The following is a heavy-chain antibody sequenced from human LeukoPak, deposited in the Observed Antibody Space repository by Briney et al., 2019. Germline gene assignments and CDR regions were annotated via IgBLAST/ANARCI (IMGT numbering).Heavy chain of an antibody. CDR3: ARDRRMYGTTPPGAFDI. J-gene: IGHJ3*02. CDR1: GYTFTSYG. D-gene: IGHD1-14*01. V-gene: IGHV1-18*01. Sequence: GASVKVSCKASGYTFTSYGISWVRQAPGQGLEWMGWISAYNGNTNYAQKLQGRVTMTTDTSTSTAYMELRSLRSDDTAVYYCARDRRMYGTTPPGAFDIWGQGTMVTVSS. CDR2: ISAYNGNT.